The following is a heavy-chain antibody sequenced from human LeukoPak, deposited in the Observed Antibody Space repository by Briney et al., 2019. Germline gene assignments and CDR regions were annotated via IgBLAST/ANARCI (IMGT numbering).Heavy chain of an antibody. J-gene: IGHJ6*02. V-gene: IGHV5-51*01. CDR2: IYPGDSDT. CDR1: GYTFTSYW. CDR3: ASSGGLRYSTTWYYGMDV. Sequence: KVSCKASGYTFTSYWIGWVRQMPGKGLEWMGIIYPGDSDTRYSPSFQGQVTISADKCISTAYLQSSSLKASDTAMYYCASSGGLRYSTTWYYGMDVWGQGTTVTVSS. D-gene: IGHD5-12*01.